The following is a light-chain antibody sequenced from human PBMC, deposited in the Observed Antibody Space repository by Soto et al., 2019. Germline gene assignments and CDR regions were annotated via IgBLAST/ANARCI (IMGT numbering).Light chain of an antibody. CDR1: QSVSSY. CDR2: DAS. CDR3: QQRHNWPIT. J-gene: IGKJ5*01. Sequence: EILLTQSPATLSLSPGERATLSCRASQSVSSYLAWYQQKPGQAPRLLIYDASNRATGIPARFSGSGSGTDFTLTISGLEPADLGVYYCQQRHNWPITFGQGTRLEIK. V-gene: IGKV3-11*01.